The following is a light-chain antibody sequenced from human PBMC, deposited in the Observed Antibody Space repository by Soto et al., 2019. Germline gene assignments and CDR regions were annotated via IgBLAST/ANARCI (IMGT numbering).Light chain of an antibody. CDR3: SSYAGSNNFFYV. CDR1: SSDVGGYNY. CDR2: EVS. J-gene: IGLJ1*01. V-gene: IGLV2-8*01. Sequence: QSALTQPPSASGSPGQSVSISCTGTSSDVGGYNYVSWYQQRPGKAPKLMIYEVSKRPSGVPDRFSGSKSGNTASLTVSGLQAEDEADYYCSSYAGSNNFFYVFGTGTKVTVL.